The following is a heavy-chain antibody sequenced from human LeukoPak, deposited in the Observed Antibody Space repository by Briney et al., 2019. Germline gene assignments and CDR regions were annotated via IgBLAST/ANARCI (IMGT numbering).Heavy chain of an antibody. D-gene: IGHD6-19*01. CDR1: GYTFIGYY. V-gene: IGHV1-2*02. CDR2: INPNSGVT. Sequence: ASVKVSCKASGYTFIGYYIHWVRQAPGQGLEWMGWINPNSGVTNYGQKFQGRVTMTRDTSISTAYMDLSRLRSDDTAVYFCAFTYTSGSGDAFDVWAQGTMVAVSS. CDR3: AFTYTSGSGDAFDV. J-gene: IGHJ3*01.